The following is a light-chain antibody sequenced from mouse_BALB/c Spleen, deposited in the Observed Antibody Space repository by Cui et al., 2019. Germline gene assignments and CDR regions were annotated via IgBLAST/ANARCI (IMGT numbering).Light chain of an antibody. Sequence: FMLTKPQTTMAASHGEKITKTCSASTSISFNYLHWYQQKPGFSPKLLIYRTSNLASVVPARFSGSGSGTSYSLTIGTMEAEDVATYYCQQGSSIPLTFGAGTKLELK. J-gene: IGKJ5*01. V-gene: IGKV4-91*01. CDR1: TSISFNY. CDR2: RTS. CDR3: QQGSSIPLT.